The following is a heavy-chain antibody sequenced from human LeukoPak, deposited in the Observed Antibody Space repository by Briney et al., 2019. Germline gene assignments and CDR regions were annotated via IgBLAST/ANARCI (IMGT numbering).Heavy chain of an antibody. CDR3: AKDDSSGSSYYFHGMDV. CDR2: IYSGGSI. CDR1: GLIVSSNY. V-gene: IGHV3-53*05. J-gene: IGHJ6*02. D-gene: IGHD3-22*01. Sequence: GGSLRLSCAASGLIVSSNYMTWVRQAPGKGLEWVSVIYSGGSIYYADSVKGRFTISRDNSRNTLYLQMNSLRAEDTAVYYCAKDDSSGSSYYFHGMDVWGQGTTVTVSS.